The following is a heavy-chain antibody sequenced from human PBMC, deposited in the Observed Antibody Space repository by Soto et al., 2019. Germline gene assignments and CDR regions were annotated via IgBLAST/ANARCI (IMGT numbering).Heavy chain of an antibody. CDR2: IKQDGSVT. CDR3: ARDFSLSGEFFYDAFDV. D-gene: IGHD2-21*01. CDR1: GFTFSRSW. V-gene: IGHV3-7*05. J-gene: IGHJ3*01. Sequence: EVQLVESGGGLAQPGGSLRLSCAASGFTFSRSWMTWVRQAPGKGLEWVANIKQDGSVTHYGDSVEGRFTLSRDNAKNSLYLQLNSLRPEDTAVYYCARDFSLSGEFFYDAFDVWGQGTLVTVSS.